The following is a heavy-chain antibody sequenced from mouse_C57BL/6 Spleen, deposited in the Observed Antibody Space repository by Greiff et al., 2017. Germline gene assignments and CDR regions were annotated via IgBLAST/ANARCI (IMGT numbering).Heavy chain of an antibody. CDR2: IDPNSGGT. CDR1: GYTFTSYW. Sequence: QVQLQQPGAELVKPGASVKLSCKASGYTFTSYWMHWVKQRPGRGLEWIGRIDPNSGGTKYNEKFKSKATLTVDKPSSTAYMQLSSLTSEDSAVYYCARGSFITAVVATENYAMDYWGQGTSVTVSS. V-gene: IGHV1-72*01. D-gene: IGHD1-1*01. CDR3: ARGSFITAVVATENYAMDY. J-gene: IGHJ4*01.